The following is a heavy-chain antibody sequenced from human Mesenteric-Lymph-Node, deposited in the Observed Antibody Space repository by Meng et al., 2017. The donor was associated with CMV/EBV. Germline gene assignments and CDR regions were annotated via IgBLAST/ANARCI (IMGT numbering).Heavy chain of an antibody. J-gene: IGHJ6*02. CDR1: GFTFSSYS. V-gene: IGHV3-21*04. CDR3: AKDISDYYYGMDV. Sequence: GESLKISCAASGFTFSSYSMNWVRQAPGKGLEWVSSISSSSSYIYYADSVKGRFTISRDNAKNSLYLQMNSLRTEDTALYYCAKDISDYYYGMDVWGQGTTVTVSS. D-gene: IGHD3-9*01. CDR2: ISSSSSYI.